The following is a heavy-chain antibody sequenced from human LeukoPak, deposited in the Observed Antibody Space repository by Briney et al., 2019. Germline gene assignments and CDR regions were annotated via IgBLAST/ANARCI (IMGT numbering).Heavy chain of an antibody. D-gene: IGHD3-10*01. J-gene: IGHJ6*02. CDR2: IYYSGST. CDR1: GGSISSYY. Sequence: SETLSLTCTVSGGSISSYYWSWIRQPPGKGLEWIWYIYYSGSTNYNPSLKSRVTISVDTSKNQFSLKLSSVTAADTAVYYCARDIGTMVRGVTTDNYYYYGMDVWGQGTTVTVSS. CDR3: ARDIGTMVRGVTTDNYYYYGMDV. V-gene: IGHV4-59*01.